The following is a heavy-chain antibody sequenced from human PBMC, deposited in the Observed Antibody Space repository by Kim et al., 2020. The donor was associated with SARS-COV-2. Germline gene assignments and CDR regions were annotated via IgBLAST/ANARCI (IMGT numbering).Heavy chain of an antibody. V-gene: IGHV1-46*01. CDR3: AREDLGTYCSSTSCYELNWFDP. Sequence: ASVKVSCKASGYTFTSYYMHWVRQAPGQGLEWMGIINPSGGSTSYAQKFQGRVTMTRDTSTSTVYMELSSLRSEDTAVYYCAREDLGTYCSSTSCYELNWFDPWGQGTLVTVSS. D-gene: IGHD2-2*01. J-gene: IGHJ5*02. CDR1: GYTFTSYY. CDR2: INPSGGST.